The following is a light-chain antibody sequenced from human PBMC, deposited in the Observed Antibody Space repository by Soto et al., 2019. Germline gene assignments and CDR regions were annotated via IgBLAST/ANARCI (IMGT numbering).Light chain of an antibody. V-gene: IGKV3-15*01. Sequence: EIVMTQSPATLSVSPGERATLSCRASQSVSSNLAWYQQNPGQAPRLLIYGASTRATGIPARFSGSGSGTEFTLTISSLQSEEFAVYECQQYNNWLRTVGQGTKVDIK. CDR1: QSVSSN. J-gene: IGKJ1*01. CDR3: QQYNNWLRT. CDR2: GAS.